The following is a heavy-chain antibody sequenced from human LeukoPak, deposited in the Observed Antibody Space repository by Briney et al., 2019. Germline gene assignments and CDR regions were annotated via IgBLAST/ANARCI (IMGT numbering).Heavy chain of an antibody. J-gene: IGHJ4*02. Sequence: GGSLRLSCAASGFTVSSNYMSWVRQAPGRGLEWVSVIYSGGSTYYADSVKGRFTISRDNSKNTLYLQMNSLRAEDTAVYYCAKDRYSSSWPPTYFDYWGQGTLVTVSS. CDR2: IYSGGST. CDR3: AKDRYSSSWPPTYFDY. D-gene: IGHD6-13*01. CDR1: GFTVSSNY. V-gene: IGHV3-66*01.